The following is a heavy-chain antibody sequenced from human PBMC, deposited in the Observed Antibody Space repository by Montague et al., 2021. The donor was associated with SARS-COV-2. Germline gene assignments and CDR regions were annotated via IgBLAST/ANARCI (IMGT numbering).Heavy chain of an antibody. CDR3: ARGSFGMGALDI. V-gene: IGHV4-4*07. CDR1: GGSISSYY. D-gene: IGHD1-14*01. J-gene: IGHJ3*02. CDR2: IYTSGST. Sequence: SETLSLTCTVSGGSISSYYWSWIRQPAGKGLEWIGLIYTSGSTNYNPSLKSRVTMSLDTSKNQFSLKLRSVTAADTAVYYCARGSFGMGALDIWGQGTMVTVSS.